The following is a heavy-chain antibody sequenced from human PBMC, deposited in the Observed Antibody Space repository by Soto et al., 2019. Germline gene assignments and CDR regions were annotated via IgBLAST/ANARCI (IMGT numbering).Heavy chain of an antibody. V-gene: IGHV1-3*01. Sequence: ASVKVSCKASGYTFTSYPMHWVRQAPGPGLEGMGWINAGNGDTKYSQKFQGRVTITRDTSAITAYMELSSLRSEDTDVYYCARDWTHYDSSGPGDYWGQGTLVTVSS. J-gene: IGHJ4*02. CDR3: ARDWTHYDSSGPGDY. CDR2: INAGNGDT. D-gene: IGHD3-22*01. CDR1: GYTFTSYP.